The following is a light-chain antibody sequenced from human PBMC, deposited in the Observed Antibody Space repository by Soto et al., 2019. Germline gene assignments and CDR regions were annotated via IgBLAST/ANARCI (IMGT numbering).Light chain of an antibody. V-gene: IGKV1-39*01. CDR1: QSISSY. J-gene: IGKJ1*01. CDR2: AAS. CDR3: QQSYSTLRT. Sequence: DIQMTQSPSSLSASVGDRVTITCRASQSISSYLNWYQQKPGKAPKLLIYAASSLQSGVPSRFSGSGSGTDFTLTISSLQPEDFATYYCQQSYSTLRTXGQGTKVDIK.